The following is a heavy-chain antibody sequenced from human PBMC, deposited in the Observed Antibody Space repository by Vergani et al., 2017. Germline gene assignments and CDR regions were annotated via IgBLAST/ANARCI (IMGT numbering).Heavy chain of an antibody. V-gene: IGHV3-23*04. CDR3: AREERSNTSPFVGD. D-gene: IGHD2/OR15-2a*01. CDR2: ISGHGDRT. J-gene: IGHJ4*02. CDR1: AFTFSNYA. Sequence: EVHLVESGGGLVQPGGSLRLTCAASAFTFSNYAMNWVRQAPGKGLEWVSAISGHGDRTYYADSVKGRFTISRDNSKNTVYLQMNSLKAEDRATYYCAREERSNTSPFVGDWGQGTLVTV.